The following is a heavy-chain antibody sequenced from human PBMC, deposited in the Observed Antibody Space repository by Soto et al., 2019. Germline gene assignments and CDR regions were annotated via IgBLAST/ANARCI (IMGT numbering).Heavy chain of an antibody. J-gene: IGHJ6*02. CDR1: GFTFSSYA. CDR2: ISYDGSNK. CDR3: AREAVDSSGWYYYYYGMDV. D-gene: IGHD6-19*01. Sequence: QVQLVESGGGVVQPGRSLRLSCAASGFTFSSYAMHWIRQAPGKGLEWVAVISYDGSNKYYADSVKGRFTISRDNSKNTLYLQMNSLRAEDTAVYYCAREAVDSSGWYYYYYGMDVWGQGTTVTVSS. V-gene: IGHV3-30-3*01.